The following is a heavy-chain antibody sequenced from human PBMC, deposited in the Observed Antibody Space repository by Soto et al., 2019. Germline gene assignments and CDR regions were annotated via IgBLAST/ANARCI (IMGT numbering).Heavy chain of an antibody. V-gene: IGHV3-7*02. CDR1: GISLANGG. CDR3: ATRTPGDRSLGFLDY. CDR2: IKKDGSEK. Sequence: AGSLTLSCVPFGISLANGGVSCVSQATGKGLEWVANIKKDGSEKQYVDSVKGRFTISRDNTKNSLSLQMNNLRAEDTGFYFCATRTPGDRSLGFLDYWRPGT. J-gene: IGHJ4*02. D-gene: IGHD2-21*01.